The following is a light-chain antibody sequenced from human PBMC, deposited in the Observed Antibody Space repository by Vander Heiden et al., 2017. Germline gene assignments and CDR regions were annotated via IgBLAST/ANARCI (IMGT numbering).Light chain of an antibody. CDR3: QQYGSSPRT. V-gene: IGKV3-20*01. J-gene: IGKJ1*01. CDR1: QSVSSSY. Sequence: IVLTQSPGTLSLSPGERDTLSCRASQSVSSSYLAWYQQKPGQAPRLLIYGASSRATGIPDRFSGSGSGTDFTLTISRLEPEDFAVYYCQQYGSSPRTFGQGTKVEIK. CDR2: GAS.